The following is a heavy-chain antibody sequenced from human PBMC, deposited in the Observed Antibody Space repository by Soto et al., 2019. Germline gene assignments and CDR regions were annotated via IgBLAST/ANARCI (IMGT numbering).Heavy chain of an antibody. V-gene: IGHV1-69*02. CDR2: IIPILGIA. J-gene: IGHJ6*03. CDR3: AIHPGGDYGYYYYYMDV. Sequence: ASVKVSCKASGGTFRSYTISWVRQAPGQGLEWMGRIIPILGIANYAQKFQGRVTITADKSTSTAYMELSSLRSEDTAVYYCAIHPGGDYGYYYYYMDVWGKGTTVTVSS. D-gene: IGHD4-17*01. CDR1: GGTFRSYT.